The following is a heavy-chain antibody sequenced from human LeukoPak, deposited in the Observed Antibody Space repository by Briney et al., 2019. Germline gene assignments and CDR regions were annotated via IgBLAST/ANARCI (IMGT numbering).Heavy chain of an antibody. CDR3: AKEYREQNYDYVWGSCRYPQFFDY. J-gene: IGHJ4*02. Sequence: PGGSLRLSCAASGFTFSSYAMSWVRQAPGKGLEWVSAISGSGGSTYYADSVKGRFTISRDNSKNTLYLQMNSLRAEDTAVYYCAKEYREQNYDYVWGSCRYPQFFDYWGQGTLVTVSS. D-gene: IGHD3-16*02. CDR1: GFTFSSYA. CDR2: ISGSGGST. V-gene: IGHV3-23*01.